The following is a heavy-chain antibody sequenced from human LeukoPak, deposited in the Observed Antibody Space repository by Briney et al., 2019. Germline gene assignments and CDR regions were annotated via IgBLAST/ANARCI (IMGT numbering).Heavy chain of an antibody. CDR1: GGSISSYY. Sequence: SETLSLTCTVSGGSISSYYWSWIRQPAGKGLEWIGRIYTSGSTNYNPSLKSRVTMSVDTSKNQFSLKLSSVTAADTAVYYCARAGTGLLCFGENTYYYYGSDVGAQGTTVTVPS. D-gene: IGHD3-10*01. J-gene: IGHJ6*02. V-gene: IGHV4-4*07. CDR3: ARAGTGLLCFGENTYYYYGSDV. CDR2: IYTSGST.